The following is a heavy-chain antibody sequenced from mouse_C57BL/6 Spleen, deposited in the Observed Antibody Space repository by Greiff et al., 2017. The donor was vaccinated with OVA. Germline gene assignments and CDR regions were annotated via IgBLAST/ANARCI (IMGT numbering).Heavy chain of an antibody. CDR2: INPGSGGT. J-gene: IGHJ2*01. D-gene: IGHD1-1*01. CDR1: GYAFTNYL. CDR3: ARSRITTVVGDYFDY. Sequence: QVQLQQSGAELVRPGTSVKVSCKASGYAFTNYLIEWVKQRPGQGLEWIGVINPGSGGTNYNEKFKGKATLPADKSSSTAYMQLSSLPSEDSAVYFCARSRITTVVGDYFDYWGQGTTLTVSS. V-gene: IGHV1-54*01.